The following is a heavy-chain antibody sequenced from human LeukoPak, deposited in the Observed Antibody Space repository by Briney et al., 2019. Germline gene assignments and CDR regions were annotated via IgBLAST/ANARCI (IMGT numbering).Heavy chain of an antibody. CDR1: GGFISSGGYY. Sequence: SETLSLTCTVSGGFISSGGYYWSWIRQHPGKGLEWIGYIYYSGSTYYNPSLKSRATISVDTSKNQFSLKLSSVTAADTAVYYCAREDPQVGFFDYWGQGTLVTVSS. D-gene: IGHD1-26*01. V-gene: IGHV4-31*03. CDR2: IYYSGST. CDR3: AREDPQVGFFDY. J-gene: IGHJ4*02.